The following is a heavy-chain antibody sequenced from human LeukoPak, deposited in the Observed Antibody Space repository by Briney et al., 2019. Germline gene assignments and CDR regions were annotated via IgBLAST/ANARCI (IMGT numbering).Heavy chain of an antibody. Sequence: PSETLSLTCTVSGYSISSGYYWGWIRRPPGKGLEWIGTIYHSGSTYYNPSLKSRVTISVDTTKNQFSLKLSSVTAADTAVYYCARDQDIVVVPVTGWFDPWGQGTLVTVSS. J-gene: IGHJ5*02. CDR2: IYHSGST. V-gene: IGHV4-38-2*02. CDR3: ARDQDIVVVPVTGWFDP. CDR1: GYSISSGYY. D-gene: IGHD2-2*01.